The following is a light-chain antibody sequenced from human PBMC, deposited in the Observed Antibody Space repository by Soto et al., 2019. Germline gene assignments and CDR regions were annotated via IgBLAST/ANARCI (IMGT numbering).Light chain of an antibody. CDR1: SSDVGGYNY. CDR3: SSYAGSSNV. CDR2: EVN. Sequence: QSALTQPPSASGSPGQSVAISCTGTSSDVGGYNYVSWYQQHPGKAPKLMIYEVNKRPSGVPDRFSGSKSGNTASLTVSDLPAEDEADYYCSSYAGSSNVFGTGTKLTVL. J-gene: IGLJ1*01. V-gene: IGLV2-8*01.